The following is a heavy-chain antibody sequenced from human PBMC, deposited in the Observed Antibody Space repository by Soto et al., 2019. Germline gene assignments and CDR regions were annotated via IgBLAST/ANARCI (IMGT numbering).Heavy chain of an antibody. V-gene: IGHV4-39*01. CDR2: IYYSGST. CDR3: ARLTTVTTQKFDY. CDR1: GGSISSSSYY. D-gene: IGHD4-17*01. Sequence: SDTLSLTCTVSGGSISSSSYYWGWIRQPPGKGLEWIGSIYYSGSTYYNPSLKSRVTISVDTSKNQFSLKLSSVTAADTAVYYCARLTTVTTQKFDYWGQGTLVTVSS. J-gene: IGHJ4*02.